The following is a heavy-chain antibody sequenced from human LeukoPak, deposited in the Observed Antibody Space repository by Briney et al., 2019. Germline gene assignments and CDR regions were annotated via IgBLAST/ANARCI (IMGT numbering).Heavy chain of an antibody. J-gene: IGHJ4*02. CDR2: ISGSGGST. CDR1: GFTFSSYG. Sequence: GGSLRLSCAASGFTFSSYGMSWVRQAPGKGLEWVSAISGSGGSTYYADSVKGRFTISRDNSKNTLYLQMSSLRAEDTAVYYCAKDSTWETFDYWGQGTLVTVSS. D-gene: IGHD1-26*01. V-gene: IGHV3-23*01. CDR3: AKDSTWETFDY.